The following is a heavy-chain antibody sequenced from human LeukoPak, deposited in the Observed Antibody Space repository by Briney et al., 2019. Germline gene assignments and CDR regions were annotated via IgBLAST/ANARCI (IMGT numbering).Heavy chain of an antibody. CDR1: GGSITSYY. CDR2: MYYSGTT. D-gene: IGHD2-21*02. J-gene: IGHJ4*02. Sequence: SETLSLTCTVSGGSITSYYRSWIRQSPGKGLEWIGFMYYSGTTNYNPSLKSRVTISLGMSKNQFSLKLSSVTAADTAVYYCARLPMAVTPHIDYWGQGTLVTVSS. CDR3: ARLPMAVTPHIDY. V-gene: IGHV4-59*01.